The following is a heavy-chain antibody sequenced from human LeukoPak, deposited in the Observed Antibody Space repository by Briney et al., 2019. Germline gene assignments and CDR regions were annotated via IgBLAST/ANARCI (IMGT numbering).Heavy chain of an antibody. Sequence: ASVKVSCKASGGTFSSYAISWVRQAPGQGLEWMGGIIPIFGTANYAQKFQGRVTMTRDTSTSTVYMGLSSLRSEDTAVYYCAREKVEMAATPTFDYWGQGTLVTVSS. CDR2: IIPIFGTA. CDR1: GGTFSSYA. CDR3: AREKVEMAATPTFDY. V-gene: IGHV1-69*05. J-gene: IGHJ4*02. D-gene: IGHD5-24*01.